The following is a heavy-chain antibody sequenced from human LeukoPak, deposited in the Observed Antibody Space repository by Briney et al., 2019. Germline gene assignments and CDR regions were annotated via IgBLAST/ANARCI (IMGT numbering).Heavy chain of an antibody. V-gene: IGHV4-4*02. CDR1: GDSIDTSFW. J-gene: IGHJ6*03. CDR3: ARGRDIAARPNYYYMDV. Sequence: SETLSLTCGVSGDSIDTSFWWNWVRQTPEKGLEWIGEIHHSGPANYNPSLKRRVTISVDKSKNQFSLKMTSVTAADTAVFYCARGRDIAARPNYYYMDVWGKGITVTVSS. D-gene: IGHD6-6*01. CDR2: IHHSGPA.